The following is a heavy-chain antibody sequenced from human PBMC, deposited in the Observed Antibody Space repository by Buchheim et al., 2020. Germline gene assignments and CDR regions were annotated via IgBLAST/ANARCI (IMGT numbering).Heavy chain of an antibody. CDR3: ARVRLYYYVSSGYRFYYYYGMDV. J-gene: IGHJ6*02. Sequence: QVQLVESGGGLVQPGGSLRLSCAASGFTFSSYAIHWVRQAPGKGLEWVSVISYDGSSKYYADSVKGRFTISRANSKNTLYLQMNSLGAEEPAVYYCARVRLYYYVSSGYRFYYYYGMDVWGQGTT. CDR1: GFTFSSYA. CDR2: ISYDGSSK. V-gene: IGHV3-30*04. D-gene: IGHD3-22*01.